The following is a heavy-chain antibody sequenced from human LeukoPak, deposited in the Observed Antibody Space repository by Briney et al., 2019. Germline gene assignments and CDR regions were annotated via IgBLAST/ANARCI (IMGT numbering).Heavy chain of an antibody. D-gene: IGHD3-3*01. CDR3: ARENPYYDFWKDY. V-gene: IGHV4-4*07. J-gene: IGHJ4*02. CDR2: IYTGGGT. CDR1: GGSLSGNY. Sequence: PSETLSLICTVSGGSLSGNYWSWIRQPAGKGLEWIGRIYTGGGTDYHPSLKSRVTMSVDTSKNQFSLKLSSVTAADTAVYYCARENPYYDFWKDYWGQGTLVTVSS.